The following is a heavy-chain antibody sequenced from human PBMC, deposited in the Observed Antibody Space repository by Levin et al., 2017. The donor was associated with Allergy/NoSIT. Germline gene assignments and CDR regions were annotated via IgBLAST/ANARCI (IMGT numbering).Heavy chain of an antibody. V-gene: IGHV4-39*07. CDR1: GGSISSSSYY. Sequence: SQTLSLTCTVSGGSISSSSYYWGWIRQPPGKGLEWIGSIYYSGSTYYNPSLKSRVTISVDTSKIQFSLKLSSVTAADTAVYYCARFYYDSSGYGDYFDYWGQGTLVTVSS. J-gene: IGHJ4*02. D-gene: IGHD3-22*01. CDR2: IYYSGST. CDR3: ARFYYDSSGYGDYFDY.